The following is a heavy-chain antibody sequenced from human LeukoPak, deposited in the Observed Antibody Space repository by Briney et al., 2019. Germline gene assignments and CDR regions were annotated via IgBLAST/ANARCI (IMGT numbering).Heavy chain of an antibody. CDR1: GFTFSSYS. CDR2: ISSSSSYI. CDR3: ARLYGSSGYYRLDY. J-gene: IGHJ4*02. D-gene: IGHD3-22*01. Sequence: PGGSLRLSCAASGFTFSSYSMNWARQAPGKGREWVSSISSSSSYIYYADSVKGRFTISRDNAKNSLYLQMNSLRAEDTAVYYCARLYGSSGYYRLDYWGQGTLVTVSS. V-gene: IGHV3-21*01.